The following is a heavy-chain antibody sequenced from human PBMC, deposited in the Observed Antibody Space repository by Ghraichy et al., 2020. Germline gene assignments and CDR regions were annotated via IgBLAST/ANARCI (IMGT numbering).Heavy chain of an antibody. V-gene: IGHV5-51*01. D-gene: IGHD6-19*01. CDR1: GYSFTNYW. J-gene: IGHJ4*02. CDR3: ARQGDKAGINFDY. Sequence: GESLNISCRGSGYSFTNYWIGWVRQMPGKGLEWMGIIYPGDSDTRYSPSFQGQVTISADKSISTAYLQWSSLKASDTAMYYCARQGDKAGINFDYWGQGTLVTVSS. CDR2: IYPGDSDT.